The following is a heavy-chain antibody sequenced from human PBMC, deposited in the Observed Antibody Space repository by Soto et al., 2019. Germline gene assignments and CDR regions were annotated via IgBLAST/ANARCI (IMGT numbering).Heavy chain of an antibody. CDR2: IYHSGST. J-gene: IGHJ5*02. D-gene: IGHD3-22*01. Sequence: PSETLSLTWAVSGGSISSGGYSWSWIRQPPGKGLEWIGYIYHSGSTYYNPSLKSRVTISVDRSKNQFSLKLSSVTAADTAVYYCARVEVYYDSSGQQRPDWFDPWGQGTLVTVSS. CDR1: GGSISSGGYS. CDR3: ARVEVYYDSSGQQRPDWFDP. V-gene: IGHV4-30-2*01.